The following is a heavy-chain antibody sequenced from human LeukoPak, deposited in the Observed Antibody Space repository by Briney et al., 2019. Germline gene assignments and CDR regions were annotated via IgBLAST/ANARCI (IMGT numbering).Heavy chain of an antibody. Sequence: GGSLRLSCAAPGFTFSTYWMHWVRQAPGKGLVWVSRIHSDESSTTYADSVKGRFTISRDNAKNTLYRQMNSLRAEDTAVYYCAKSRRAYRSGGSCFGLWDYWGQGTLVTVSS. CDR1: GFTFSTYW. J-gene: IGHJ4*02. D-gene: IGHD2-15*01. CDR2: IHSDESST. V-gene: IGHV3-74*01. CDR3: AKSRRAYRSGGSCFGLWDY.